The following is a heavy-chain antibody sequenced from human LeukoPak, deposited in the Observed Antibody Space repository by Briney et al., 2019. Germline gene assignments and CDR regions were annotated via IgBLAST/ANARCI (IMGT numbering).Heavy chain of an antibody. CDR1: GYTFTGYY. CDR2: INPNSGGT. V-gene: IGHV1-2*02. D-gene: IGHD1-26*01. CDR3: ARRERELQTEYFQH. Sequence: GASVKVSCKASGYTFTGYYMHWVRQAPGQGLEWMGWINPNSGGTNYAQKFQGRVTMTRDTSISTAYMELSRLRSDDTAVYYCARRERELQTEYFQHWGQGTLVTVSS. J-gene: IGHJ1*01.